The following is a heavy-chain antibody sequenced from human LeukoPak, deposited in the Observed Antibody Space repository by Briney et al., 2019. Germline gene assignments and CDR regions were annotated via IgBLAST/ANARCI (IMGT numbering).Heavy chain of an antibody. J-gene: IGHJ4*02. V-gene: IGHV3-23*01. CDR3: AKDHLPGIVVADRDY. CDR2: ISGSDGST. Sequence: GGSLRLSCAASGFTFSSYAMSWVRQAPGKGLEWVSSISGSDGSTYYADSVKGRFTISRDNSKNTLYLQINSLRADDTAVYYCAKDHLPGIVVADRDYWGQGTLVTVSS. D-gene: IGHD6-19*01. CDR1: GFTFSSYA.